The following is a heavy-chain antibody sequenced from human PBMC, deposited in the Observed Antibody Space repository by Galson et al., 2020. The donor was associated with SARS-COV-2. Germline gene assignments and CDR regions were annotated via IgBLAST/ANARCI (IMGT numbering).Heavy chain of an antibody. CDR1: GFTVTSNS. CDR2: LHSGGGST. CDR3: ARVLGDDYNRNRFDI. V-gene: IGHV3-66*01. Sequence: GESLQISCAASGFTVTSNSMSWVRQVPGKGLEWVSVLHSGGGSTYYADSVQGRFSISRDSSKNTLNLQMNSLRADDTAVYYCARVLGDDYNRNRFDIWGQGTMVTVSS. D-gene: IGHD4-4*01. J-gene: IGHJ3*02.